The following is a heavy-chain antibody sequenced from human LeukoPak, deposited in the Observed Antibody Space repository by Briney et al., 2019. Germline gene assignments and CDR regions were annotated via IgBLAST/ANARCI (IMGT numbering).Heavy chain of an antibody. J-gene: IGHJ4*02. CDR2: IWHDGNNK. CDR3: ARDGAYSYTY. CDR1: GFNFNDYG. Sequence: PGRSLRLSCAASGFNFNDYGMHWVAQAPGKGLEWVAIIWHDGNNKYYADSVRGRFTISRDNSKNTLYLEMNSLRAEDTAVYYCARDGAYSYTYWGQGTLVIVSS. D-gene: IGHD5-18*01. V-gene: IGHV3-33*01.